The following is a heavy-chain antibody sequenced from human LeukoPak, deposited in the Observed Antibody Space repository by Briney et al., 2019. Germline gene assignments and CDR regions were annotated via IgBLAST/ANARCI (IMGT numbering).Heavy chain of an antibody. CDR3: ARGRGYGLYYYYYGMDV. CDR1: GGSISSYY. Sequence: PSETLSLTCTVSGGSISSYYWSWIRQPAGKGLEWIGRIYTSGSTNYNPSLKSRVTMSVDTSKNQFSLELSSVTAADTAVYYCARGRGYGLYYYYYGMDVWGQGTTVTVSS. V-gene: IGHV4-4*07. D-gene: IGHD5-18*01. J-gene: IGHJ6*02. CDR2: IYTSGST.